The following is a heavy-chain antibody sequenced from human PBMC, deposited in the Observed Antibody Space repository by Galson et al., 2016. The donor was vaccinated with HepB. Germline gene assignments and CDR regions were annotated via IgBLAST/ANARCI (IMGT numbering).Heavy chain of an antibody. J-gene: IGHJ4*02. D-gene: IGHD6-13*01. V-gene: IGHV3-23*01. CDR1: GFTFSGYA. CDR3: AKDKRGHSSAWYWYSDD. Sequence: SLRLSCAASGFTFSGYAMAWVRQAPGKGLEWVSGMSDSDDIYYAPSVKGRFTISRDNSKNTLYLQLSSLRAEDTAVYYCAKDKRGHSSAWYWYSDDWGQGTLVSVSS. CDR2: MSDSDDI.